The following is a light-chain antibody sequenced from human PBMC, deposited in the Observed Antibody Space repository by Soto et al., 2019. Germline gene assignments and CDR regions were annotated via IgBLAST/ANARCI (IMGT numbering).Light chain of an antibody. J-gene: IGKJ1*01. CDR2: KAS. CDR3: QQYSSFWT. Sequence: DIRMTQSRSTLFASVGDRVTITCRASQSINNLLAWFQQRPRKAPKLLIYKASSLESGVPARFSGSGSGTEFTLTISSLQPDDFATYYCQQYSSFWTFGQGTKVDIK. V-gene: IGKV1-5*03. CDR1: QSINNL.